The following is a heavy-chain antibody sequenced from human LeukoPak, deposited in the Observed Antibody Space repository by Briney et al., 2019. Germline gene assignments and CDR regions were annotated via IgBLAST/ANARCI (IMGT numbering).Heavy chain of an antibody. D-gene: IGHD2-15*01. Sequence: GGSLRLSCAASGFTFDDYAMHWVRQAPGKGLEWVSLISGDGGSTYYADSVKGRFTISRDNSKNSLYLQMNSLRTEDTALYYCAKDLLGYCSSGSCVSWFDPWGQGTLVTVSS. V-gene: IGHV3-43*02. J-gene: IGHJ5*02. CDR1: GFTFDDYA. CDR3: AKDLLGYCSSGSCVSWFDP. CDR2: ISGDGGST.